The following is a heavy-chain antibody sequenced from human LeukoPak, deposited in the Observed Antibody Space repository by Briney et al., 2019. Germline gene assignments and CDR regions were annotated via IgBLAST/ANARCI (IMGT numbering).Heavy chain of an antibody. J-gene: IGHJ4*02. D-gene: IGHD3-22*01. V-gene: IGHV3-53*01. CDR1: GFTVSSNY. Sequence: GGSLRLSCAASGFTVSSNYMSWVRQAPGKGLEWVSVIYSGGSTYYADSVKGRFTISRDNSKNTLYLQMNSLRAEDTAVYYCARDRDSSGYYYWEDWGQGTLVTVSS. CDR2: IYSGGST. CDR3: ARDRDSSGYYYWED.